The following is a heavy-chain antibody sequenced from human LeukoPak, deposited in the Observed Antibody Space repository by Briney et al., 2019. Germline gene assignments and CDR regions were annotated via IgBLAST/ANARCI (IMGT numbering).Heavy chain of an antibody. CDR1: GFTFSTYV. CDR2: ISSNGDNT. J-gene: IGHJ4*02. Sequence: GGSLRLSCSVSGFTFSTYVMHWVRQAPGKGLEYVSAISSNGDNTYYADSVKGRFTISRDNSKNTLYLQMSSLRGDDTAVYYCGRWTGYWGQGTLVTVSS. D-gene: IGHD3/OR15-3a*01. CDR3: GRWTGY. V-gene: IGHV3-64D*06.